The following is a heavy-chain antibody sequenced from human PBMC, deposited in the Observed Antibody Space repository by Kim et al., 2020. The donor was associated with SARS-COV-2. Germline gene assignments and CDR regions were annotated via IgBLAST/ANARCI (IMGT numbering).Heavy chain of an antibody. D-gene: IGHD3-10*01. CDR2: INPGSGAT. V-gene: IGHV1-46*01. CDR3: ARGRGNDD. Sequence: ASVKVSCKASGYNFTADWIYWVRQAPGQGLEWMGAINPGSGATTYAQNFQGRVSMTRDTSASTFYMEVTSLRSEDTAVYYCARGRGNDDWGQGTLITVSS. J-gene: IGHJ4*02. CDR1: GYNFTADW.